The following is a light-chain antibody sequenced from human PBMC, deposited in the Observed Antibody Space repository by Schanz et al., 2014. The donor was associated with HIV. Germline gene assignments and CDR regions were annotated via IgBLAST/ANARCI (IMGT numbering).Light chain of an antibody. CDR1: SGDVSVHNY. V-gene: IGLV2-8*01. Sequence: QSALTQPPAASGSPGQSVTISCTEASGDVSVHNYVSWYQQHPGKAPKLIIFDVSERPLAVPDRFSGSKSGNTASLTISGLQADDEGDYYCSSYTTNRTMAFGGGTKLTVL. CDR2: DVS. J-gene: IGLJ2*01. CDR3: SSYTTNRTMA.